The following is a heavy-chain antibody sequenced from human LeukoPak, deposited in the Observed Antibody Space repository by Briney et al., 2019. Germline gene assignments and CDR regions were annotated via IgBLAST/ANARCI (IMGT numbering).Heavy chain of an antibody. Sequence: PGGSLRLSCAASGFTFSSYGMHWVRQAPGKGLEWVAVISYDGSNKYYADSVKGRFTISRGNSKNTLYLQMNSLRAEDTAVYYCAKPLGRLAYYYYYGMDVWGQGTTVTVSS. D-gene: IGHD3-9*01. V-gene: IGHV3-30*18. J-gene: IGHJ6*02. CDR2: ISYDGSNK. CDR1: GFTFSSYG. CDR3: AKPLGRLAYYYYYGMDV.